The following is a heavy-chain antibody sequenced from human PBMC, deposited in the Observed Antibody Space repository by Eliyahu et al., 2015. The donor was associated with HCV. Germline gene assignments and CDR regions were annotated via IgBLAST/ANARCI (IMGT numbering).Heavy chain of an antibody. V-gene: IGHV4-34*01. J-gene: IGHJ4*02. CDR1: GGSFSGYY. Sequence: QVQLQQWGAGLLKPSETLSLTCAVYGGSFSGYYWSWIRQPPGKGLEWIGEINHSGXPNYNPSLKSRVTISVDTSKNQFSLKLSSVTAADTAVYYCARGPGWLRLGEYYFDYWGQGTLVTVSS. D-gene: IGHD5-12*01. CDR3: ARGPGWLRLGEYYFDY. CDR2: INHSGXP.